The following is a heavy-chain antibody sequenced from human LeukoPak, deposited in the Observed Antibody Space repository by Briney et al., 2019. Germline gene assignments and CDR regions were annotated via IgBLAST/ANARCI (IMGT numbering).Heavy chain of an antibody. CDR1: GFTFSSYA. V-gene: IGHV3-23*01. Sequence: GGSLRLSCAASGFTFSSYAMSWVRQAPGKGLEWVSAISGSGGSTYYADSVKGRFTISRDNSKNTLYLQMNSLRAEDTAVYYCAKGAVFFGVDIYYFDYWGQGTLVTVSS. CDR3: AKGAVFFGVDIYYFDY. CDR2: ISGSGGST. D-gene: IGHD3-3*01. J-gene: IGHJ4*02.